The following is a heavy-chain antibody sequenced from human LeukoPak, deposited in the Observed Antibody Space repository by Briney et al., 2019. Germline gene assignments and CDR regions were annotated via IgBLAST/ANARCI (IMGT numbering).Heavy chain of an antibody. CDR2: ISGSGGST. CDR3: ARGRVDSSGYTYYYGMDV. CDR1: GFTVSSNY. J-gene: IGHJ6*02. V-gene: IGHV3-23*01. D-gene: IGHD3-22*01. Sequence: GGSLRLSCAASGFTVSSNYMSWVRQAPGKGLEWVSAISGSGGSTYYADSVKGRFTISRDNSKNTLYLQMNSLRAEDTAVYYCARGRVDSSGYTYYYGMDVWGQGTTVTVSS.